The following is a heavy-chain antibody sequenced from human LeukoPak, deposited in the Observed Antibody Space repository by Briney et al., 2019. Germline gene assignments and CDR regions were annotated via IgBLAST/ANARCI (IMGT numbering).Heavy chain of an antibody. CDR3: ARLRRWPSLHDY. Sequence: SETLSLTCAVYRVSFSGYYWSWIRQPPGNGLEWIGEINHSGSTNYNPSLKSRVTISVDTSKNQFSLKLSSVTAADTAVYYCARLRRWPSLHDYWGQGTLVTVSS. J-gene: IGHJ4*02. CDR1: RVSFSGYY. CDR2: INHSGST. V-gene: IGHV4-34*01. D-gene: IGHD4-23*01.